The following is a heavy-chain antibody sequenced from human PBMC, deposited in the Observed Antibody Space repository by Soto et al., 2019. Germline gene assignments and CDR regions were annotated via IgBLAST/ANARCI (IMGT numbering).Heavy chain of an antibody. CDR2: IRSKAYDGTT. CDR1: GFTFGDYA. D-gene: IGHD3-9*01. CDR3: PRARGRYFDWLLSWFDP. Sequence: EVQLVESGGGLVKPGRSLRLSCTASGFTFGDYAMSWFRQAPGKGLEWVGFIRSKAYDGTTEYAASVKGRFTISRDDSKSIAYLQMNSLKTEDTAVYYFPRARGRYFDWLLSWFDPWGQGTLVTVSS. V-gene: IGHV3-49*05. J-gene: IGHJ5*02.